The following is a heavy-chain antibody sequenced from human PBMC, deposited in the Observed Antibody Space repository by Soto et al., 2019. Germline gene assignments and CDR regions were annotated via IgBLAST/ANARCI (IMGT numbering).Heavy chain of an antibody. V-gene: IGHV1-69*04. CDR2: IIPILGIA. CDR3: AREIYYTGDQLYYYYYMDV. Sequence: ASVKVSCKASGGTFSSYTISWVRQAPGQGLEWMGRIIPILGIANYAQKFQGRVTITADKSTSTAYMELSSLRSEDTAVYYCAREIYYTGDQLYYYYYMDVWGKGTTVTVSS. J-gene: IGHJ6*03. CDR1: GGTFSSYT. D-gene: IGHD3-3*01.